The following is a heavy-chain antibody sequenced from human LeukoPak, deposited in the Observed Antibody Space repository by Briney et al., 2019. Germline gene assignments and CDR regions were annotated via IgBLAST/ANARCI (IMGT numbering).Heavy chain of an antibody. CDR3: ARGSDYGDY. Sequence: GGSLRLSCAASGFTFDDYTMHWVRQAPGKGLEWVSGIVWNSGSIGYADSVKGRFTISRDNAKNSLYLQMNSLRAEDTAVYYCARGSDYGDYWGQGTLVTVSS. J-gene: IGHJ4*02. CDR2: IVWNSGSI. D-gene: IGHD4-17*01. V-gene: IGHV3-9*01. CDR1: GFTFDDYT.